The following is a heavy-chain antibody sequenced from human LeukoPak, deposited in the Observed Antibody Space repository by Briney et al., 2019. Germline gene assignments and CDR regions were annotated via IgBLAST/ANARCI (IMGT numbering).Heavy chain of an antibody. J-gene: IGHJ4*02. Sequence: SETLSLTCTVSGGSISSRSYYWGWIRQPPGKGLEWIGNIYSSGSTSYNPSLESRVTISVDTSKNQFSLKLSSVTAADTAVYYCARHKYIGDAFDYWGQGTLVTVSS. V-gene: IGHV4-39*01. D-gene: IGHD2-21*02. CDR1: GGSISSRSYY. CDR2: IYSSGST. CDR3: ARHKYIGDAFDY.